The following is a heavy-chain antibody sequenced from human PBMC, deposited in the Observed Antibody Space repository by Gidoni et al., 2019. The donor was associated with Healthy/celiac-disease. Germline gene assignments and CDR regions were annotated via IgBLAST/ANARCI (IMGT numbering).Heavy chain of an antibody. CDR3: ARGTYYYDSSGYAHDAFDI. V-gene: IGHV3-72*01. CDR2: TRNKANSYTT. CDR1: GFTFSDHY. Sequence: EVQLVESGGGLVQPGGSLILSCAASGFTFSDHYMDWVRQAPGKGLEWVGRTRNKANSYTTEYAASVKGRFTISRDDSKNSLYLQMNSLKTEDTAVYYCARGTYYYDSSGYAHDAFDIWGQGTMVTVSS. D-gene: IGHD3-22*01. J-gene: IGHJ3*02.